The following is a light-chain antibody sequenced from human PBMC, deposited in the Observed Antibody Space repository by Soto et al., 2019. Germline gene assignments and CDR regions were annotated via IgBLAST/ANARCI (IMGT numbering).Light chain of an antibody. CDR2: AAS. V-gene: IGKV3-15*01. J-gene: IGKJ4*01. Sequence: EIVVTQSPVTLSVSPGETATVSCRASQNVFNNLAWYQVKSGQAPRLLIYAASTRATGIPIRFSGSGSGTDFSLTINSLQSEDFALYYCQQYNKWLTFGGGTKVEIK. CDR3: QQYNKWLT. CDR1: QNVFNN.